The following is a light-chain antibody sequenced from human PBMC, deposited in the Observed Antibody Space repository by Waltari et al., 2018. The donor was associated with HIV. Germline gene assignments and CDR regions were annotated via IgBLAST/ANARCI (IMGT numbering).Light chain of an antibody. CDR2: AAS. J-gene: IGKJ1*01. CDR3: QNYNNAPRT. V-gene: IGKV1-27*01. CDR1: QAISNS. Sequence: DIQMTQSPSSLSASVGDRVTITCRASQAISNSLAWYQQKPGKIPQLLIYAASTLQFGVPSRFSAFGSVTNFTLAITSVQPEDVATYFCQNYNNAPRTFGQGTKVEIK.